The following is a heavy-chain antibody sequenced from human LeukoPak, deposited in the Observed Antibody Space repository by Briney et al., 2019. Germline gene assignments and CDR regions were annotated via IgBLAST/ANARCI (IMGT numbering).Heavy chain of an antibody. J-gene: IGHJ6*04. CDR1: GFTFSSYG. V-gene: IGHV3-30*18. D-gene: IGHD3-10*01. Sequence: GGSLRLSCAASGFTFSSYGMHWVRQAPGKGLEWVAAISYDESNQSYADSVKGRFTISRDNSKNTLYLQMNSLRAEDTAVYYCAKARPTYMFRGVPLDVWGKGTTVPVSS. CDR3: AKARPTYMFRGVPLDV. CDR2: ISYDESNQ.